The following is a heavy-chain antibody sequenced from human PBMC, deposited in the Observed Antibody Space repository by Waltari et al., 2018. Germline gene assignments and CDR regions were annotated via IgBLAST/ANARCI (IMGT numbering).Heavy chain of an antibody. J-gene: IGHJ4*02. D-gene: IGHD6-13*01. Sequence: QVQLQQWGAGLLKPSENLSLTCAVYGGSCSGYYWSWIRQPPGKGLEWIGEINHSGSTNYNPSLKSRVTISVDTSKNQFSLKLSSVTAADTAVYYCARGRGQQLVLYYFDYWGQGTLVTVSS. CDR2: INHSGST. CDR3: ARGRGQQLVLYYFDY. V-gene: IGHV4-34*01. CDR1: GGSCSGYY.